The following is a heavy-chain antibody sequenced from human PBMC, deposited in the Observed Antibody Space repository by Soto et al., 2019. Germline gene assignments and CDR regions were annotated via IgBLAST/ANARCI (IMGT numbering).Heavy chain of an antibody. CDR2: IYYSGST. Sequence: TSETLSLTCTVSGGSISSSNYYWAWIRQPPGKGLEWIGNIYYSGSTYYNPSLKDRVTISADTSKNQLSLRLSSVTASDTAVYFCARSPLSRYDSSGSHFDYWGQGTLVTVSS. CDR1: GGSISSSNYY. CDR3: ARSPLSRYDSSGSHFDY. D-gene: IGHD3-22*01. J-gene: IGHJ4*02. V-gene: IGHV4-39*01.